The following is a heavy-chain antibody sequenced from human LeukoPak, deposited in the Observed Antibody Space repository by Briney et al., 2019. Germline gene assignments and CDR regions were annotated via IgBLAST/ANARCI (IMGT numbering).Heavy chain of an antibody. Sequence: ASVKVSCKASGYTFTGYYMHWVRQAPGQGLEWMGWINPNSGGTNYAQKFQGRVTMTRDTSISTAYMELSRLRSDDTAVYYCARGLAYSSSWYDAFDIRGQGTMVTVSS. V-gene: IGHV1-2*02. D-gene: IGHD6-13*01. CDR1: GYTFTGYY. J-gene: IGHJ3*02. CDR2: INPNSGGT. CDR3: ARGLAYSSSWYDAFDI.